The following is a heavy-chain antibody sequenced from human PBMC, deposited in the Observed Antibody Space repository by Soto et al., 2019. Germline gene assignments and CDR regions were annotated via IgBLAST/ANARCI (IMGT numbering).Heavy chain of an antibody. CDR3: TRDGLWXSGSYPINPSVYYGMDV. J-gene: IGHJ6*02. D-gene: IGHD3-10*01. CDR2: IRSKAYGGTT. CDR1: GFTFGDYA. Sequence: PGGSLRLSCTASGFTFGDYAMSWFRQAPGKGLEWVGFIRSKAYGGTTEYAASVKGRFTISRDDSKSIAYLQMNSLKTEDTAVYYCTRDGLWXSGSYPINPSVYYGMDVWGQGTTVTVSS. V-gene: IGHV3-49*03.